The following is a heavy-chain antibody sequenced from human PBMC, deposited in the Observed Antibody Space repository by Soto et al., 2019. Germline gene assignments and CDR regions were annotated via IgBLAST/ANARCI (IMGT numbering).Heavy chain of an antibody. V-gene: IGHV1-46*01. Sequence: ASVKVSCKASGYTFTSYYMHWVRQAPGQGLEWMGIINPSGGSTSYAQKFQGRFTITRDTSANTAYMDLRSLTSEDTAIYYCARGIWVATTASYYFDSWGQGTQVTVSS. CDR2: INPSGGST. CDR3: ARGIWVATTASYYFDS. D-gene: IGHD5-12*01. CDR1: GYTFTSYY. J-gene: IGHJ4*02.